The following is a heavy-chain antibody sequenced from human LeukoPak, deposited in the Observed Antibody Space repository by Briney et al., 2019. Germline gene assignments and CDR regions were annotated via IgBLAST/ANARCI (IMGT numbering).Heavy chain of an antibody. J-gene: IGHJ4*02. V-gene: IGHV1-2*02. CDR3: AREGGADGDYDLSIFAVDY. Sequence: ASVKVSCKASGYTFTGYYMHWVRQAPGQGLEWMGWINPNSGGTNYAQKFQGRVTMTRDTSISTAYMELSRLRSDDTAVYYCAREGGADGDYDLSIFAVDYWGQGTLVTVSS. D-gene: IGHD4-17*01. CDR2: INPNSGGT. CDR1: GYTFTGYY.